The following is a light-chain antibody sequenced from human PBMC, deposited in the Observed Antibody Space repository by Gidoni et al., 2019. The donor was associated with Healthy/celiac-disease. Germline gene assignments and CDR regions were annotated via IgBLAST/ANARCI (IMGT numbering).Light chain of an antibody. CDR2: AAA. CDR3: QQLYISPPT. J-gene: IGKJ4*01. Sequence: DVPLTQSPSFLSASVGARVTITCRSSHYIGSSLAWYQRKSGEAPKLLIYAAATLQSGVPSRFSGSGSGTEFTLTSSSLQAEDFATYYCQQLYISPPTFXGXTKVEIK. V-gene: IGKV1-9*01. CDR1: HYIGSS.